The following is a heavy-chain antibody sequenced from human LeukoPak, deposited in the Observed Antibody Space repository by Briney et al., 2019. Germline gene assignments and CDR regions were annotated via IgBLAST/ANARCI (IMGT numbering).Heavy chain of an antibody. CDR3: ATASPPIYYYYGMDV. CDR1: GYTLTELS. Sequence: ASVKVSCKVSGYTLTELSMHWVRQAPGKGLEWMGGFDPEDGETIYAQKFQGRVTMTADTSTDTAYMELSSLRSEDTAVYYCATASPPIYYYYGMDVWGQGTTVTVSS. V-gene: IGHV1-24*01. CDR2: FDPEDGET. J-gene: IGHJ6*02.